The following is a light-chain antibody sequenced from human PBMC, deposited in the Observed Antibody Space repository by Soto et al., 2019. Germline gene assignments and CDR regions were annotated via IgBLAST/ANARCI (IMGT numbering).Light chain of an antibody. CDR3: QQTYSSPRT. CDR1: QGIAIY. J-gene: IGKJ1*01. Sequence: DIQMTQSPSSLSASVRDRVTITCRASQGIAIYLNWYQQGPGKAPKLLIYGASSLQSGVPSRFNGSGSGTDFTLTISDLQPEDFATYYCQQTYSSPRTFGQGTKVDIK. CDR2: GAS. V-gene: IGKV1-39*01.